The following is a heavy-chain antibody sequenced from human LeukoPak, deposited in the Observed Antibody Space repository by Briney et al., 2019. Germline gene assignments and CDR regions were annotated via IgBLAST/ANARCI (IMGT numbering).Heavy chain of an antibody. J-gene: IGHJ4*02. D-gene: IGHD2-2*02. CDR2: IYHNGST. V-gene: IGHV4-30-2*01. CDR3: ARERPLTTVYCSSTSCYSGGRVDY. Sequence: SQTLSLTCTVSGGSISSGGYYWSWIRQPPGKGLEWIGYIYHNGSTYYNPSLKSRVTISVDRSKNQFSLKLSSVTAADMAVYCCARERPLTTVYCSSTSCYSGGRVDYWGQGTLVTVSS. CDR1: GGSISSGGYY.